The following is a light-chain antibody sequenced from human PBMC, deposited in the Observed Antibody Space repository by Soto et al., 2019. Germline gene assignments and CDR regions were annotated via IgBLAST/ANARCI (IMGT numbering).Light chain of an antibody. CDR3: SSFTSSSTLYV. CDR1: SSDIGGYNY. J-gene: IGLJ1*01. V-gene: IGLV2-14*01. CDR2: EVS. Sequence: QSALSHPASVSWSPGHSITISCAGTSSDIGGYNYVSWYQQHPGKAPKVMIYEVSNRPSGVSNRFSGSKSGNTASLTISGLQAEDEAVYYCSSFTSSSTLYVFGSGTKV.